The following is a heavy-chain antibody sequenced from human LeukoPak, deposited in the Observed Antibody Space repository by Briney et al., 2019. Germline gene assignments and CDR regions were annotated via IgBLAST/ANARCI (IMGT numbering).Heavy chain of an antibody. V-gene: IGHV3-23*01. D-gene: IGHD5-18*01. J-gene: IGHJ4*02. CDR2: ISGSGGST. CDR3: AKDQGYSYGHFDY. Sequence: GGSLRLSCAASGFTFSSYAMSWVRQAPGKGLGWVSAISGSGGSTYYADSVKGRFTISRDNSKNTLYLQMNSLRAEDTAVYYCAKDQGYSYGHFDYWGQGTLVTVSS. CDR1: GFTFSSYA.